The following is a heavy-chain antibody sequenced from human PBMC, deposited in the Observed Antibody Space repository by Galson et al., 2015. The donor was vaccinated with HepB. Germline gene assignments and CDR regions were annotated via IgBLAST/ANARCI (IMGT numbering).Heavy chain of an antibody. CDR3: AREAIQLWLFWFDP. V-gene: IGHV4-34*01. CDR1: GGSFSGYY. J-gene: IGHJ5*02. Sequence: AVYGGSFSGYYWSWIRQPPGKGLEWIGEINHSGSTNYNPSLKSRVTISVDTSKNQFSLKLSSVTAADTAVYYCAREAIQLWLFWFDPWGQGTLVTVSS. D-gene: IGHD5-18*01. CDR2: INHSGST.